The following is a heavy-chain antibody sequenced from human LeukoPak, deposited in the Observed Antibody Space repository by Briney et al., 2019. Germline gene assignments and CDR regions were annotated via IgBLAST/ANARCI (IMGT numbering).Heavy chain of an antibody. D-gene: IGHD4-17*01. CDR1: GGSISSYY. J-gene: IGHJ5*02. CDR3: ARRGDYGDYLSWFDP. V-gene: IGHV4-59*08. CDR2: IYYSGST. Sequence: PSETLSLTCTASGGSISSYYWSWIRQPPGKGLEWIGYIYYSGSTNYNPSLKSRVTISVDTSRNQLSLKLSSVTAADTAVYYCARRGDYGDYLSWFDPWGQGTLVTVSS.